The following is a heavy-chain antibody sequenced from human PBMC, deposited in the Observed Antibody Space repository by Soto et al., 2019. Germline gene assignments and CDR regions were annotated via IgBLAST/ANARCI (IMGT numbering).Heavy chain of an antibody. CDR2: INAANGNT. Sequence: ASVKVSCKASGYIFTNYAIHWVRQAPGQRLEWMGWINAANGNTKYSQKNRLTITKDTSKNQVVLTVTNMDPMDTGTYYCARKGPEDWPLDYWGQGTLVTVSS. CDR3: ARKGPEDWPLDY. D-gene: IGHD3-10*01. V-gene: IGHV1-3*01. J-gene: IGHJ4*02. CDR1: GYIFTNYA.